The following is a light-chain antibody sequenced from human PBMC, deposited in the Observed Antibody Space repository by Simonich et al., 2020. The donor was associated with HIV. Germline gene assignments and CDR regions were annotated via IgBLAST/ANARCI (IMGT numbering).Light chain of an antibody. V-gene: IGKV1-5*03. CDR2: KAS. CDR1: QSISPW. J-gene: IGKJ2*01. CDR3: QQYNSYQYT. Sequence: DIQMTQSPSTLSASVGDRVTITCRASQSISPWLAWYQQNPGKAPKLLIYKASSLESGGPSRFSGSGSGTEFTLTISSLQPDDFATYYCQQYNSYQYTFGQGTKLEIK.